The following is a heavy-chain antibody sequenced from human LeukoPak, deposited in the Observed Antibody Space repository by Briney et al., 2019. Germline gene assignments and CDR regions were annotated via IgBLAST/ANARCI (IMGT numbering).Heavy chain of an antibody. J-gene: IGHJ4*02. V-gene: IGHV3-21*01. Sequence: GGSLRLSCAASGFTFSSYSMNWVRQAPGKGLEWVSSTSSSSSYIYYADSVKSRFTISRDNAKNSLYLQMKSLRAEDTAVYYCARGIELAGNFDYWGQGTLVTVST. CDR2: TSSSSSYI. D-gene: IGHD6-19*01. CDR3: ARGIELAGNFDY. CDR1: GFTFSSYS.